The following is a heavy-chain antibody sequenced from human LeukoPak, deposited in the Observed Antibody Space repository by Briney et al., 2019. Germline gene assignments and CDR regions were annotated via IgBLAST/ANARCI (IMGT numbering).Heavy chain of an antibody. CDR2: INSDGSRT. J-gene: IGHJ6*03. CDR1: GFTFSNYW. CDR3: ARDLHDYGDYKGGYYYYMDV. Sequence: GDSLRLSCAASGFTFSNYWMHWVRQAPGKGLVWVSHINSDGSRTSYADSVKGRFTISRDNAKNTLYLQMNSLRAEDTAVYYCARDLHDYGDYKGGYYYYMDVWGKGTTVTVSS. D-gene: IGHD4-17*01. V-gene: IGHV3-74*01.